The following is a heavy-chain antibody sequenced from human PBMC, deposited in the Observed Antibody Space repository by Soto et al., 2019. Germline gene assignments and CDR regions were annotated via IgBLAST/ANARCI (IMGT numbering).Heavy chain of an antibody. CDR3: ARTGRIAIFGVVTEFDP. J-gene: IGHJ5*02. CDR1: CDSIGGSNFY. CDR2: IFYSGNT. D-gene: IGHD3-3*01. V-gene: IGHV4-39*01. Sequence: SETLSLTCTVSCDSIGGSNFYWGWLRQPPGKGLEWIGSIFYSGNTYYNPSLKSRVIMSVDTSKNQLSLRLNSVTAADTAVYYCARTGRIAIFGVVTEFDPWGPGTLVTVSS.